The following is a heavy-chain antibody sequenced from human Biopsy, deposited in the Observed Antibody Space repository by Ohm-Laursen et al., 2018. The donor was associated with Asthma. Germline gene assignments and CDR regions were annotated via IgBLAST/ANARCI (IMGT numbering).Heavy chain of an antibody. J-gene: IGHJ3*02. Sequence: GASVKVSCKGSRDIFSSYGFSWVRQAPGQGLEWMGGIIPISLTPSYARRFRGRVTISADEYTRTAYMDLSSLRSEDTAVYYCARTYYDFLTGQVNDAFAIWGQGTLVTVSS. CDR3: ARTYYDFLTGQVNDAFAI. D-gene: IGHD3-9*01. V-gene: IGHV1-69*13. CDR2: IIPISLTP. CDR1: RDIFSSYG.